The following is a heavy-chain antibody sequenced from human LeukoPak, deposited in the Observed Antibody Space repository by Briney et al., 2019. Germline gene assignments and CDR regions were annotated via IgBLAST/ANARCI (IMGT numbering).Heavy chain of an antibody. CDR2: MNSKSGDI. D-gene: IGHD2-15*01. CDR3: ARGGPEYCSGGSCNIFDY. Sequence: ASVKVSCKASGYTFTSYDINWVRHATVQGLEWMGWMNSKSGDIGYAQKFRGRVTMTRNTSISTAYMELRSLRSDDTAVYYCARGGPEYCSGGSCNIFDYWGQGVLVTVSS. CDR1: GYTFTSYD. J-gene: IGHJ4*02. V-gene: IGHV1-8*01.